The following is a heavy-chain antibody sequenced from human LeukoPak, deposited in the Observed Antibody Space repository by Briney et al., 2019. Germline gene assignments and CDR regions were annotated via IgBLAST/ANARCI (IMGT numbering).Heavy chain of an antibody. D-gene: IGHD3-10*01. J-gene: IGHJ4*02. CDR1: GGSISSSSYY. CDR2: IYYSGST. Sequence: PSETLSLTCTVSGGSISSSSYYWGWIRQPPGEGLEWIGSIYYSGSTYYNPSLKSRVTISVDTSKNQFSLKLSSVTAADTAVYYCARFYGSGKYFDYWGQGTLVTVSS. CDR3: ARFYGSGKYFDY. V-gene: IGHV4-39*01.